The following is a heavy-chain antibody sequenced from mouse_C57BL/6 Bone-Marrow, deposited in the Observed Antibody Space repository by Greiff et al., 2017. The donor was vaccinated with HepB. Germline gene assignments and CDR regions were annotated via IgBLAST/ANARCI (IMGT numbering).Heavy chain of an antibody. CDR1: GFTFSSYT. CDR3: ARQTVVWYFDV. V-gene: IGHV5-9*01. CDR2: ISGGGGNT. Sequence: EVKLMESGGGLVKPGGSLKLSCAASGFTFSSYTMSWVRQTPEKRLEWVATISGGGGNTYYPDSVKGRFTISRDNAKNTLYLQMSSLRSEDTALYYCARQTVVWYFDVWGTGTTVTVSS. D-gene: IGHD1-1*01. J-gene: IGHJ1*03.